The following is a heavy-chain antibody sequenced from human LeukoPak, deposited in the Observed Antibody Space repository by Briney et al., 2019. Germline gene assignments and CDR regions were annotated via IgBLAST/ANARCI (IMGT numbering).Heavy chain of an antibody. J-gene: IGHJ4*02. Sequence: GGSLRLSCAASGFTFSNYAMTWVRQAPGKGLEWVSVISGSGGSTYYADSVKGRFTISRDNSKNTLYLQMNSLRAEDTAVYYCAKAILFFDYWGQGTLVTVSS. CDR1: GFTFSNYA. CDR2: ISGSGGST. D-gene: IGHD2-21*01. V-gene: IGHV3-23*01. CDR3: AKAILFFDY.